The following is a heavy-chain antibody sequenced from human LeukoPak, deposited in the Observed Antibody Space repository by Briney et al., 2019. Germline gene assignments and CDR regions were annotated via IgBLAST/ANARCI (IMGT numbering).Heavy chain of an antibody. CDR1: GFTFSTYN. CDR2: IGSSGRDI. CDR3: ARDNEASARATFDI. Sequence: GGSLRLSCAASGFTFSTYNMHWVRQAPGKGLEWVAFIGSSGRDIYYADSLKGRFTVARDNAKNSLYLQMNSLRAEDTALYYCARDNEASARATFDIWGQGTMVTVSS. J-gene: IGHJ3*02. V-gene: IGHV3-21*01. D-gene: IGHD2-8*01.